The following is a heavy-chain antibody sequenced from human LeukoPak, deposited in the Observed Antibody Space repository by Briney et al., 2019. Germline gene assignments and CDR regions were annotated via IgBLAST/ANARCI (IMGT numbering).Heavy chain of an antibody. J-gene: IGHJ4*02. V-gene: IGHV4-59*01. CDR1: GGSISSYY. Sequence: PSETLSLTCTVSGGSISSYYWSWVRQPPGKGLEWIGNIYDRGSTKYNPSLKSRVTISVDTSKNQFSLRLSSVTAADTAVYYCARGRTFDNWGQGTLVTVSS. CDR2: IYDRGST. CDR3: ARGRTFDN.